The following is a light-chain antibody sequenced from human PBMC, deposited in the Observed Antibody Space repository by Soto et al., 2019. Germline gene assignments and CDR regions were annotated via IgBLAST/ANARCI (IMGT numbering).Light chain of an antibody. CDR2: RNN. CDR3: APWDDSLSGVV. V-gene: IGLV1-47*01. J-gene: IGLJ2*01. Sequence: QSVLTQPPSASGTPGQRVTISCSGSSSKIGSNYVYWYQQLPGTAPKLLIYRNNQRPSGVPDRFSGSKSGTSASLAISGLRSEDEADYYCAPWDDSLSGVVFGGGTKVTVL. CDR1: SSKIGSNY.